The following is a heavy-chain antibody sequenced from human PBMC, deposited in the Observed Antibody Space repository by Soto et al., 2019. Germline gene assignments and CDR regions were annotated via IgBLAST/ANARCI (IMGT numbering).Heavy chain of an antibody. CDR3: ARRRVVGPAAPYYYYYYMDF. J-gene: IGHJ6*03. D-gene: IGHD2-15*01. CDR1: GGSFSGYY. Sequence: QVQLQQWGAGLLKPSETLSLTCAVYGGSFSGYYWSWIRQTPGTGLAWIGEINHSGSTNYNPSLKSRVTISVDTSKNHFSLKQSSVTAADTAVYYCARRRVVGPAAPYYYYYYMDFWGKGTTVTVSS. CDR2: INHSGST. V-gene: IGHV4-34*01.